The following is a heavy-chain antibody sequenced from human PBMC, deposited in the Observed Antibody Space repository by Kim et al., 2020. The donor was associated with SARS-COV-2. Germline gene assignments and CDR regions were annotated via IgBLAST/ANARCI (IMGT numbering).Heavy chain of an antibody. CDR1: GYSFTSYW. V-gene: IGHV5-10-1*01. CDR2: IDPSDSYT. Sequence: GESLKISCKGSGYSFTSYWISWVRQMPGKGLEWMGRIDPSDSYTNYSPSFQGHVTISADKSISTAYLQWSSLKASDTAMYYCARDPTAAGSDYYYYYGMDVWGQGTTVTVSS. D-gene: IGHD6-13*01. CDR3: ARDPTAAGSDYYYYYGMDV. J-gene: IGHJ6*02.